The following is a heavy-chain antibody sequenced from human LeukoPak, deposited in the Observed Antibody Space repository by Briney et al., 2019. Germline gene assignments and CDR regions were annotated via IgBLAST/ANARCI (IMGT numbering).Heavy chain of an antibody. CDR2: IRSSSSYI. CDR1: GFTFSTYS. D-gene: IGHD6-19*01. Sequence: GGSLRLSCAASGFTFSTYSMNRVRQAPGKGLEWVSYIRSSSSYIYYADSVKGRFTISRDNAKNSLYLQMNSLRAEDTAVYYCARDGYSSGWAHAFDYWGQGTLVTVSS. CDR3: ARDGYSSGWAHAFDY. V-gene: IGHV3-21*01. J-gene: IGHJ4*02.